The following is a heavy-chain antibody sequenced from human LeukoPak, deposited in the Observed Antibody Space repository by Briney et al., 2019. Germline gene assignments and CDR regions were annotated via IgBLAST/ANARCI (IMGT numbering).Heavy chain of an antibody. J-gene: IGHJ4*02. CDR1: GGSISSSSYY. V-gene: IGHV4-39*01. CDR3: ARLTYSSSSEGIDY. Sequence: SETLSLTCTVSGGSISSSSYYWGWIRQPPGKGLEWIGSIYYSGSTYYNPSLKSRVTISVDTSKNQFSLKLSSVTAAGTAVYYCARLTYSSSSEGIDYWGQGTLVTVSS. CDR2: IYYSGST. D-gene: IGHD6-6*01.